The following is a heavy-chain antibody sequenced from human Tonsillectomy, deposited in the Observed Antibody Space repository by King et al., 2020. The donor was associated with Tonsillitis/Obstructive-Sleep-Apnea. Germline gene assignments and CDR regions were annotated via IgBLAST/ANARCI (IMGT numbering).Heavy chain of an antibody. D-gene: IGHD6-13*01. J-gene: IGHJ3*02. CDR3: AKEPAGRAFDI. CDR2: ISYDGRNK. Sequence: VQLVESGGGVVQPGGSLRLSCAASGFTFNSYPMHWVRQAPGKGLEWVALISYDGRNKYYADSVKGRFTISRDNSKYTLFLQMNSLRVEDTAVFYCAKEPAGRAFDIWGQGTMVTVSS. CDR1: GFTFNSYP. V-gene: IGHV3-30*04.